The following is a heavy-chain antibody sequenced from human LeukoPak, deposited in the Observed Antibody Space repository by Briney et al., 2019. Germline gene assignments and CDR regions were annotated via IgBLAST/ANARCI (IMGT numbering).Heavy chain of an antibody. J-gene: IGHJ4*02. CDR1: GGSFSGYY. Sequence: SETLSLTCAVYGGSFSGYYWSWIRQPPGKGLEWIGEINHSGSTNYNPSLKSRVTISADTSKNQFSLKLSSVTAADTAVYYCARGRIGTYYYDSSGYYSPYYFDYWGQGTLVTVSS. D-gene: IGHD3-22*01. CDR2: INHSGST. V-gene: IGHV4-34*01. CDR3: ARGRIGTYYYDSSGYYSPYYFDY.